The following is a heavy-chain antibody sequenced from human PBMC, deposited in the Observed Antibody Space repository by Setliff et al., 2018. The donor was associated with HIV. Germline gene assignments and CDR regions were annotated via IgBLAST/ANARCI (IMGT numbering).Heavy chain of an antibody. V-gene: IGHV1-46*01. Sequence: ASVKVSCKASGYSFSNYFIHWVRQAPGQGLEWMGMVHPSVGSTSYAQRLQGRVTMTRDTSTGTVYMELSSLRSEDSAVYYCARQGFCSFTSCYYFDSWGQGTLVTVS. CDR2: VHPSVGST. CDR3: ARQGFCSFTSCYYFDS. D-gene: IGHD2-2*01. J-gene: IGHJ4*02. CDR1: GYSFSNYF.